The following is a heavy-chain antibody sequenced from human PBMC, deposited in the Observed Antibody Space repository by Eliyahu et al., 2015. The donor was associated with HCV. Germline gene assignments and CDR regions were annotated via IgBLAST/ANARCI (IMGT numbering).Heavy chain of an antibody. D-gene: IGHD3-22*01. V-gene: IGHV1-2*02. CDR2: INPNSGGT. J-gene: IGHJ4*02. Sequence: QVQLVQSGAEVKKPGASVXVSXXASGYTFTGXXMXWVRQAPGQGLEWMGWINPNSGGTNYAQKFQGRVTMTRDTSISTAYMELSRLRSDDTAVYYCASELHDSSGYYYVGWGQGTLVTVSS. CDR1: GYTFTGXX. CDR3: ASELHDSSGYYYVG.